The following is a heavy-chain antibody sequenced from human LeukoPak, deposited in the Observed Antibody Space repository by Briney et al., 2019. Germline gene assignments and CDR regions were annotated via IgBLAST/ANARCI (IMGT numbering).Heavy chain of an antibody. J-gene: IGHJ4*02. CDR2: ISYDGSNK. Sequence: GGSLRPSCAASGFAVSSNYLSWVRQAPGKGLEWVAVISYDGSNKYYADSVKGRFTISRDNSKNTLYLQMNSLRAEDTAVYYCARGHVSIGPWGQGTLVTVSS. V-gene: IGHV3-30-3*01. D-gene: IGHD3-3*02. CDR3: ARGHVSIGP. CDR1: GFAVSSNY.